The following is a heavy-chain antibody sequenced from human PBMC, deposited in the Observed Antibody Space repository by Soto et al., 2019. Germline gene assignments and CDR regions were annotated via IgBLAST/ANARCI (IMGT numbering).Heavy chain of an antibody. CDR2: ISSSRGYI. D-gene: IGHD2-21*02. Sequence: EVQLVESGGGLVKPGGSLRLSCAASGFTVSSYTMNWVRQAPGKGLQWVSSISSSRGYIYYADSMKGRFTVSSDNAKNSLYLQMNSLRAEDTAVYYCARDRATVVTPGRYYYYGMDVWGQGTTVTVSS. CDR3: ARDRATVVTPGRYYYYGMDV. V-gene: IGHV3-21*01. J-gene: IGHJ6*02. CDR1: GFTVSSYT.